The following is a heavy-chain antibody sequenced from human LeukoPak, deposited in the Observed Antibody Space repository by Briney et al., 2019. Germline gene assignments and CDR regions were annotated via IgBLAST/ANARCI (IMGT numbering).Heavy chain of an antibody. CDR3: ARQTGSGLFILP. D-gene: IGHD3/OR15-3a*01. Sequence: TPSETLSLTCTVSGVSISSSNSYWGWIRQPPGKGLEWIGSSGNTYYNASLKSQVSISIDTSKNQFSLRPTSVTAADTAVYYCARQTGSGLFILPGGQGTLVTVSS. CDR1: GVSISSSNSY. J-gene: IGHJ4*02. V-gene: IGHV4-39*01. CDR2: SGNT.